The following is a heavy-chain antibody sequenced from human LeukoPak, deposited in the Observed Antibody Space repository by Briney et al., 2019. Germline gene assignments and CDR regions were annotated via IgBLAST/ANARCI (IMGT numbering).Heavy chain of an antibody. J-gene: IGHJ5*02. CDR3: ARVGKVGFGESNWFDP. CDR1: GFTFSSYW. V-gene: IGHV3-7*01. D-gene: IGHD3-10*01. Sequence: GGSLRLSCAASGFTFSSYWMSWVRQDPGKGVEWVANIKQDGSEKYYVDSVKGRFTISRDNAKNSLYLQMNSLRAEDTAVYYCARVGKVGFGESNWFDPWGQGTLVTVSS. CDR2: IKQDGSEK.